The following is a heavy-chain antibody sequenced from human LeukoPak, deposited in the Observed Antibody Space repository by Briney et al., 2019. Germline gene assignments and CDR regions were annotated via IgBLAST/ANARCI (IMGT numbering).Heavy chain of an antibody. D-gene: IGHD4-23*01. CDR3: AKERKLLPFDC. CDR1: GFTFTTYG. CDR2: IQNDEIDK. J-gene: IGHJ4*02. V-gene: IGHV3-30*02. Sequence: GGSRRLSCAASGFTFTTYGMHWVRQAPGKGREWVAFIQNDEIDKFYADSVKGRFTISRDNSKNTLYLQMNSLRAEDTAVYYCAKERKLLPFDCWGQGTLVTVSS.